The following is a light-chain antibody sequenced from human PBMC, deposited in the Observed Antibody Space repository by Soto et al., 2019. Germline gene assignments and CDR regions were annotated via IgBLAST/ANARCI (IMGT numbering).Light chain of an antibody. J-gene: IGLJ3*02. CDR3: QTWGTGIRV. Sequence: QAVVTQSPSASASLGASVKLTCTLSRGHSRYAIAWLQQQPEKGPRYLMKINSDGSHSKGDGIPDRFSGSNSGAERYLTLPSLQSEDEADYYCQTWGTGIRVFGGGTKLTVL. CDR2: INSDGSH. V-gene: IGLV4-69*01. CDR1: RGHSRYA.